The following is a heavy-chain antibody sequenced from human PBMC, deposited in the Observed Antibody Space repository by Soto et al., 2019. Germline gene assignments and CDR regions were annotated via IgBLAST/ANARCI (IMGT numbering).Heavy chain of an antibody. V-gene: IGHV1-69*01. J-gene: IGHJ4*02. CDR1: GGTFSSYA. Sequence: QVQLVQSGAEVKKPGSSVKVSCKASGGTFSSYAISWVRQAPGQGLEWMGGIIPIFGTANYAQKFQGRVTITADESTSTAYMELSSLRSEDTVVYYCAVTSSFRGVIMGYFDYWGQGTLVTVSS. CDR2: IIPIFGTA. D-gene: IGHD3-10*01. CDR3: AVTSSFRGVIMGYFDY.